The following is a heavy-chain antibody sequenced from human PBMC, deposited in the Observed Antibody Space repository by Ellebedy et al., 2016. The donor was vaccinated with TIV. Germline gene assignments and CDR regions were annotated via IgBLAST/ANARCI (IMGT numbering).Heavy chain of an antibody. J-gene: IGHJ3*02. CDR1: GFTVSSNY. V-gene: IGHV3-53*01. Sequence: GESLKISCAASGFTVSSNYMSWVRQAPGKGLEWVSVIYSGGSTFYADSVKGRFTISRDNSKNTLYLQMNSLRAEDTDVYYCAGRSGTYSDAFDIWGQGTMVTVSS. CDR3: AGRSGTYSDAFDI. CDR2: IYSGGST. D-gene: IGHD1-26*01.